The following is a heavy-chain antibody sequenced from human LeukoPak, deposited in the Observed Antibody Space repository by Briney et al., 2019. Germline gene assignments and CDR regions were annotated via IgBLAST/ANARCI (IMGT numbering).Heavy chain of an antibody. V-gene: IGHV3-21*01. D-gene: IGHD3-22*01. Sequence: KAGGSLRLSCAASGFTFSSYSMNWVRQAPGKGLEWVSSISSSSSYIYYADSVKGRFTISRDKAKNSLYLQMNSLRAEDTAVYYCARDGGATYYYDSSGYYYDYWGQGTLVTVSS. CDR1: GFTFSSYS. J-gene: IGHJ4*02. CDR3: ARDGGATYYYDSSGYYYDY. CDR2: ISSSSSYI.